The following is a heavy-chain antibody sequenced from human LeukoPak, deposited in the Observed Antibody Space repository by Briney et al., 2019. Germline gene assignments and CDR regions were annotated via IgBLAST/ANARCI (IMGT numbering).Heavy chain of an antibody. Sequence: GGSLRLSCAASGLTFSSYGMHWVRQAPGKGLEWVAVIWYDGSNKYYADSVKGRFTISRDNSKNTLYLQMNSLRAEDTAVYYCAREDYYDSSGYYSPQYYFDYWGQGTLVTVSS. CDR3: AREDYYDSSGYYSPQYYFDY. CDR2: IWYDGSNK. D-gene: IGHD3-22*01. V-gene: IGHV3-33*01. CDR1: GLTFSSYG. J-gene: IGHJ4*02.